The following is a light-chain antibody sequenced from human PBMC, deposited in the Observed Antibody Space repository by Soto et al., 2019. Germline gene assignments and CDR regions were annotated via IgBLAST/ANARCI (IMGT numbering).Light chain of an antibody. CDR2: DVS. CDR3: SSYTSRGTLA. CDR1: SSDVGGYNS. Sequence: QSALTQPASVSGSPGQSITISCTGTSSDVGGYNSLSWYQQHPGKAPKLMIYDVSNRPSGVSNRFSGSKSGNTASLTISGLQAEDESDDYCSSYTSRGTLAFGGGTKLTVL. V-gene: IGLV2-14*01. J-gene: IGLJ2*01.